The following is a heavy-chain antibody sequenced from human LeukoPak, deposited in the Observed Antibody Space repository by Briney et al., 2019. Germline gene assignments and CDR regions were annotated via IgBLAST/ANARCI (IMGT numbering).Heavy chain of an antibody. D-gene: IGHD2-2*01. V-gene: IGHV3-23*01. J-gene: IGHJ4*02. Sequence: GGSLRLSCAASGFTFSSYAMSWVRQAPGKGLEWVSAIRGSGGSTYYADSAKGRFTISRDNSKNTLYLQMNSLRAEDTAVYYCAKEVVVVPTAMGVDYWGQGTLVTVSS. CDR1: GFTFSSYA. CDR2: IRGSGGST. CDR3: AKEVVVVPTAMGVDY.